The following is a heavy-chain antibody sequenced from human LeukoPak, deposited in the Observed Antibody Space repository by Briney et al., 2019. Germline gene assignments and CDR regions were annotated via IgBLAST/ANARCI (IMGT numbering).Heavy chain of an antibody. V-gene: IGHV1-18*01. Sequence: GASVKVSCKATGSCFTSYGISWVRQAPGQGLEWMGWISAYNGNTNYAQKFQGRVTITTDESTSTAYMELSSLRSEDTAVYYCAMSLGPREKDYWGQGTLVTVSS. J-gene: IGHJ4*02. CDR3: AMSLGPREKDY. CDR2: ISAYNGNT. CDR1: GSCFTSYG.